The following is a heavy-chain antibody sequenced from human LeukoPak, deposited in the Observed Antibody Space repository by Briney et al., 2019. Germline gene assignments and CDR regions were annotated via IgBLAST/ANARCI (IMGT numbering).Heavy chain of an antibody. CDR1: GFTVSSNY. CDR2: IYSGGTT. CDR3: AREGSGTYSFDF. J-gene: IGHJ4*02. Sequence: GGSLRLSCAASGFTVSSNYMNWVRQAPGKGLEWVSAIYSGGTTYYADSVKGRFTISRDNSKNTVYLQMNSLRAEDTAVYYCAREGSGTYSFDFWGQGTLVSVSS. V-gene: IGHV3-53*01. D-gene: IGHD1-26*01.